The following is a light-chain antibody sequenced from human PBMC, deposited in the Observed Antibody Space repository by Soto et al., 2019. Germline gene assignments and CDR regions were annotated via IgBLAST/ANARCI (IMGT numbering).Light chain of an antibody. CDR1: QSVSTF. CDR3: QQYNNWWT. J-gene: IGKJ1*01. Sequence: EIVLTQSPATLSLSPGESATLSCRASQSVSTFLAWYQQKPGQAPRLLIYGASTRATGIPARFSGSGSGTEFTLTISSLQSEDFAVYYCQQYNNWWTFGQGTKVDI. V-gene: IGKV3-15*01. CDR2: GAS.